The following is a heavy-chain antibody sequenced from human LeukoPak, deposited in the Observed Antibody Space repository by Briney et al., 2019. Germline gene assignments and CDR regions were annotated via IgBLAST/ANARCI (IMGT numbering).Heavy chain of an antibody. Sequence: GGSLRLSCAASGLTFSNYWMDWVRQAPGKGLEWVANIKQDGSEKYYVDSVKGRFTISRDNAKNSLYLQMNSLRAEDTAAYYCARGRRGQWLVLDYWGQGTLVTVSS. J-gene: IGHJ4*02. D-gene: IGHD6-19*01. CDR3: ARGRRGQWLVLDY. V-gene: IGHV3-7*01. CDR2: IKQDGSEK. CDR1: GLTFSNYW.